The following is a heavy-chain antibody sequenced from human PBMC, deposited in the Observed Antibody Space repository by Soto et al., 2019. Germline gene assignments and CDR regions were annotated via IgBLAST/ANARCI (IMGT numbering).Heavy chain of an antibody. CDR1: GYTFTSYA. D-gene: IGHD6-19*01. J-gene: IGHJ4*02. Sequence: QVQLVQSGAEVKKPGASVKVSCKASGYTFTSYAMHWVRQAPGQRLEWMGWINAGNGNTKYSQKFQGRVTITRDTSASTAYMELSSLRSEDTAVYYCARPARHSSGWYDYWGQGTLVTVSS. CDR2: INAGNGNT. CDR3: ARPARHSSGWYDY. V-gene: IGHV1-3*01.